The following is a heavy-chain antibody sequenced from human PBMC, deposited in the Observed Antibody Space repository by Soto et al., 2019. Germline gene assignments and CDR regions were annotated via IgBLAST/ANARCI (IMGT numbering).Heavy chain of an antibody. CDR1: GYSFTSYW. J-gene: IGHJ5*02. Sequence: PXESLKVSCQCSGYSFTSYWISLVLQMPGKGLEWMGRIDPSDSYTNYSPSFQGHVTISADKSISTAYLQWSSLKASDTAMYYCARLWSSNNWFDPWGQGTLVTVSS. CDR2: IDPSDSYT. V-gene: IGHV5-10-1*01. CDR3: ARLWSSNNWFDP. D-gene: IGHD6-6*01.